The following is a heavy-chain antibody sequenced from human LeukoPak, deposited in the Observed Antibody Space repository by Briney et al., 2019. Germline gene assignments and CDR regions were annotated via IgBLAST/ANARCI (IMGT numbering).Heavy chain of an antibody. D-gene: IGHD3-22*01. CDR3: ARVGRYYYDSSGYYS. V-gene: IGHV3-21*01. CDR1: GFTFNSYS. J-gene: IGHJ4*02. Sequence: GGSLRLSCAASGFTFNSYSMNWVRQAPGKGLEWVSSISSSSSYIYYADSVKGRFTISRDNAKNSLYLQMNSLRAEDTAVYYCARVGRYYYDSSGYYSWGQGTLVTVSS. CDR2: ISSSSSYI.